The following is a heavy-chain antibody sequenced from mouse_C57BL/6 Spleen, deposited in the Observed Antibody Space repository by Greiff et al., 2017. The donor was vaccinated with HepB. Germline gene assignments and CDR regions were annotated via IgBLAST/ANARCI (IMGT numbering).Heavy chain of an antibody. CDR1: GFTFSSYA. D-gene: IGHD1-1*01. Sequence: EVQLVESGGGLVKPGGSLKLSCAASGFTFSSYAMSWVRQTPEKRLEWVATISDGGSYTYYPDNVKGRFTISRDNAKNNLYLQMSHLKSEDTAMYYCAREYYGSSSWFAYWGQGTLVTVSA. CDR2: ISDGGSYT. J-gene: IGHJ3*01. V-gene: IGHV5-4*01. CDR3: AREYYGSSSWFAY.